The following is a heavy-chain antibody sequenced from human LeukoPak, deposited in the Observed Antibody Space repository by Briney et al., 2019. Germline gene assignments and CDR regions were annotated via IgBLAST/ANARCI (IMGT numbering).Heavy chain of an antibody. D-gene: IGHD3-10*01. CDR1: GGSISSSSYY. CDR2: IYYSGST. V-gene: IGHV4-39*01. Sequence: SETLSLTCTVSGGSISSSSYYWGWIRQPPGKGLAWIGSIYYSGSTYYNPSLKSRVTISVDTSKNQFSLKLSSVTAADTAVYYCARDITMVRGAKKYNWFDPWGQGTLVTVSS. CDR3: ARDITMVRGAKKYNWFDP. J-gene: IGHJ5*02.